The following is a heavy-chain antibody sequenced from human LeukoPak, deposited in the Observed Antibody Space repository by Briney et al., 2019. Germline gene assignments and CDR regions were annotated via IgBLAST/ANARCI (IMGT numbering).Heavy chain of an antibody. CDR1: GFTFSSYS. Sequence: PGGSLRLSCAASGFTFSSYSMNWVRQAPGKGLEWVSSISSSSSYIYYADSVKGRFTISRDNAKNSLYLQMNSLRAEDTAVYYCATQPLDRYFDWLSPYGMDVWGQGTTVTVSS. D-gene: IGHD3-9*01. CDR3: ATQPLDRYFDWLSPYGMDV. J-gene: IGHJ6*02. CDR2: ISSSSSYI. V-gene: IGHV3-21*01.